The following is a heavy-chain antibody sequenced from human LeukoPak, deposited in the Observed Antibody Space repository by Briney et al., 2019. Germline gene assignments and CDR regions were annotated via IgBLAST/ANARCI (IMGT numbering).Heavy chain of an antibody. CDR2: IDPSDSYT. J-gene: IGHJ4*02. Sequence: RGESLKISCKGSGYSFTSYWISWVRQIPGKGLEWMGRIDPSDSYTNYSPSFQGHVTISADKSISTAYLQWSSLKASDTAMYYCATDIYNWNDYWSQGTLVTVSS. V-gene: IGHV5-10-1*01. CDR3: ATDIYNWNDY. CDR1: GYSFTSYW. D-gene: IGHD1-20*01.